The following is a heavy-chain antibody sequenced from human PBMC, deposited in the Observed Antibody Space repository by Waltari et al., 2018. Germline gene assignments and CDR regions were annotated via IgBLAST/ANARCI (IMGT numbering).Heavy chain of an antibody. CDR1: GLTFGSYW. CDR3: ARGPVSGSGSYYVGDY. CDR2: ISTDGSGA. Sequence: EVQLVESGGGLVQPGGSLRLACAASGLTFGSYWMHWVRPVPGKGLVWVSRISTDGSGANYADSVQGRFTSSRDNAKNILYLQMNSLRAEDTAVYYCARGPVSGSGSYYVGDYWGQGTLVTVSS. D-gene: IGHD1-26*01. J-gene: IGHJ4*02. V-gene: IGHV3-74*01.